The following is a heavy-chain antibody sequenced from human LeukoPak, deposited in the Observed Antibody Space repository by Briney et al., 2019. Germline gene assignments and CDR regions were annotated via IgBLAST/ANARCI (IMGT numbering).Heavy chain of an antibody. CDR3: ARVIVATITGGLDY. V-gene: IGHV3-30*19. Sequence: GSLRLSCVASGFTFSSRGMHWVRQAPGKGLEWVAVIWYDGSNKYYADSVKGRFIISRDNSKNTLYLQMNTLRVEDTAVYYCARVIVATITGGLDYWGQGTLVTVSS. D-gene: IGHD5-12*01. CDR2: IWYDGSNK. J-gene: IGHJ4*02. CDR1: GFTFSSRG.